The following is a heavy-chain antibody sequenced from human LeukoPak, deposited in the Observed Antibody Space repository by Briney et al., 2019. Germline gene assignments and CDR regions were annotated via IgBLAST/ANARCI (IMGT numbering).Heavy chain of an antibody. CDR3: VRGWGSNVYASAFDV. Sequence: GGSLRLSCAASGFTFSTYGMHWVRQAPGKGLEWVTVIWHDGSHKDYADSVKGRFTISRDNSKNTLYLQMNDPRAEDTAVYYCVRGWGSNVYASAFDVWGQGTMVTVSS. D-gene: IGHD3-16*01. J-gene: IGHJ3*01. CDR2: IWHDGSHK. CDR1: GFTFSTYG. V-gene: IGHV3-33*01.